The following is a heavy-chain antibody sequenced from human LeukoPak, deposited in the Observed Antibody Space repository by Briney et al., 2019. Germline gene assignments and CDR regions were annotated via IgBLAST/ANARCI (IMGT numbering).Heavy chain of an antibody. Sequence: SETLSLTCAVYGGSFSGYYWSWIRQPPGKGLEWIGEISHRGSTNYNPSLKSRLTISVDTSKNQFSLKLSSVTAADTAVYYCARGVDFYGSGSYLSDFDYWGQGALVTVSS. V-gene: IGHV4-34*01. J-gene: IGHJ4*02. CDR3: ARGVDFYGSGSYLSDFDY. CDR1: GGSFSGYY. CDR2: ISHRGST. D-gene: IGHD3-10*01.